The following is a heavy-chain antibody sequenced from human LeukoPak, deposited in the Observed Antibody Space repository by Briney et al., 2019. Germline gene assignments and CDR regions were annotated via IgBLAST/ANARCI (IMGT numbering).Heavy chain of an antibody. D-gene: IGHD6-13*01. V-gene: IGHV1-69*13. CDR2: IIPIFCTA. CDR3: ARDIIRSSWYYYMDV. J-gene: IGHJ6*03. CDR1: GGTFSSYA. Sequence: SVKVSCKASGGTFSSYAISWVRQAPGQGLEWMGGIIPIFCTANYAQKFEGRVTIPADESTSTAYMELSSLRSEDTAVYYCARDIIRSSWYYYMDVWGKGTTVTVSS.